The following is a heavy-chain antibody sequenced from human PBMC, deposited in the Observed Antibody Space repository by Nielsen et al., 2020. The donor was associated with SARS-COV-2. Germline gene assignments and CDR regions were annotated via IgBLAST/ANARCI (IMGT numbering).Heavy chain of an antibody. D-gene: IGHD2-15*01. V-gene: IGHV3-30*03. Sequence: GGSLRLSCAASGFTFSSYGMHWVRQAPGKGLEPVAVISYDGSNEYYGDSVKGRFTISRDNSKNTLYLQINSLRAEDTAVYYCARDWSRAADVWGQGTMVTVSS. CDR3: ARDWSRAADV. J-gene: IGHJ3*01. CDR2: ISYDGSNE. CDR1: GFTFSSYG.